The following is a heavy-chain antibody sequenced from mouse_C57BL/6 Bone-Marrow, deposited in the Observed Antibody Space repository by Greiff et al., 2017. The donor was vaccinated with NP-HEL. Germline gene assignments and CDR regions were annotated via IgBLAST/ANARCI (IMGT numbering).Heavy chain of an antibody. CDR3: ARKGSLSRDVAWFAY. J-gene: IGHJ3*01. D-gene: IGHD3-3*01. V-gene: IGHV1-69*01. Sequence: QVQLQQPGAELVMPGASVKLSCKASGYTFTSYWMHWVKQRPGQGLEWIGEIDPSDSYTTYIQKFKGKSTLTVDKSSSTAYMQLSSLTSEDSAVYYCARKGSLSRDVAWFAYWGQGTLVTVSA. CDR2: IDPSDSYT. CDR1: GYTFTSYW.